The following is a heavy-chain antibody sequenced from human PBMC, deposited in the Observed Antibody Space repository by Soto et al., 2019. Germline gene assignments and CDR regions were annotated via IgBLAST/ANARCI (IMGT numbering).Heavy chain of an antibody. CDR1: GGSISSGGYY. V-gene: IGHV4-31*03. CDR2: IYYSGST. CDR3: ARDSALDTAMVKYYYYGMDV. J-gene: IGHJ6*02. D-gene: IGHD5-18*01. Sequence: QVQLQESGPGLVKPSQTLSLTCTVSGGSISSGGYYWSWIRQHPGKGLEWIGYIYYSGSTYYNPSLRRRVTISVDTSKNQFSLKLSSVTAADTAVYYCARDSALDTAMVKYYYYGMDVWGQGTTVTVSS.